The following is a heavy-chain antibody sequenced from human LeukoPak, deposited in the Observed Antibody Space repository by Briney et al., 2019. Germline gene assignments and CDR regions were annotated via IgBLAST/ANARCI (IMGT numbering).Heavy chain of an antibody. CDR2: INHSGST. CDR3: ARRVAAAGDRSSYYYYYGMDV. CDR1: GGSFSGYY. V-gene: IGHV4-34*01. Sequence: SETLSLTCAAYGGSFSGYYWSWIRQPPGKGLEWIGEINHSGSTNYNPSLKSRVTISVDTSKNQFSLKLSSVTAADTAVYYCARRVAAAGDRSSYYYYYGMDVWGQGTTVTVSS. D-gene: IGHD6-13*01. J-gene: IGHJ6*02.